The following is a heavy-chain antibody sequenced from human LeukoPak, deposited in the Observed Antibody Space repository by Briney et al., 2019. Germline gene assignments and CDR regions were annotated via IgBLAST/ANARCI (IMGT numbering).Heavy chain of an antibody. D-gene: IGHD2-15*01. J-gene: IGHJ3*02. CDR1: GDSISSNSAA. Sequence: SQTLSLTCAISGDSISSNSAAWNWIRQSPSRGLEWLGRTYYRSKWYNNYAISVKSRVTINPDTSKNQFSLQLNSVTPEDTAIYYCARTQCPGASCYSDAFDIWGQATMVTVSS. CDR2: TYYRSKWYN. CDR3: ARTQCPGASCYSDAFDI. V-gene: IGHV6-1*01.